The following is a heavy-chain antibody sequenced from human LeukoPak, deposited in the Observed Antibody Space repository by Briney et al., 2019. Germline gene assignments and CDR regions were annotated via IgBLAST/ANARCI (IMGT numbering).Heavy chain of an antibody. CDR2: IRYDGSNK. J-gene: IGHJ3*02. CDR3: ARDNLAAAGDDNFDI. D-gene: IGHD6-13*01. Sequence: PGGSLRLSCAASGFTFSSYGMHWVRQAPGKGLEWVAFIRYDGSNKYYADSVKGRFTISRDNAKNSLYLQMNSLGAEDTAIYYCARDNLAAAGDDNFDIWGQGTMVTVSS. CDR1: GFTFSSYG. V-gene: IGHV3-30*02.